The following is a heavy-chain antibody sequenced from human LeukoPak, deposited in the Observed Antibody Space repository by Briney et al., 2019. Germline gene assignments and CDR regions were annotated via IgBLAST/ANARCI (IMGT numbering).Heavy chain of an antibody. CDR1: GFTFSDYY. Sequence: GGSLRLSCAASGFTFSDYYMSWIRQAPGKGLEWVSYISSSGSTIYYADSVKGQFTISRDNSRNTLYLQMDSLRAEDTAVYFCSKKGQADDYGKPGWGQGTLVTVSS. CDR3: SKKGQADDYGKPG. D-gene: IGHD4-17*01. J-gene: IGHJ4*02. CDR2: ISSSGSTI. V-gene: IGHV3-11*04.